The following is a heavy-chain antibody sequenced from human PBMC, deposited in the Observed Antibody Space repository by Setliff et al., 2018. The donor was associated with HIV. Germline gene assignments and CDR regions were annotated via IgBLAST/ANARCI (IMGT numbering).Heavy chain of an antibody. Sequence: TLVNPTQTLTLTCTFSGFSLSTGGVGLGWLRQPPGKAPECLGIIYWDDNKRYTPSLQDRLTITKDTLRHQVVLTMTNMAPVDTGTYYCAHSRMGVSGWPVFDSWGQGTLGTSPQ. CDR3: AHSRMGVSGWPVFDS. V-gene: IGHV2-5*02. CDR2: IYWDDNK. J-gene: IGHJ4*02. D-gene: IGHD3-16*01. CDR1: GFSLSTGGVG.